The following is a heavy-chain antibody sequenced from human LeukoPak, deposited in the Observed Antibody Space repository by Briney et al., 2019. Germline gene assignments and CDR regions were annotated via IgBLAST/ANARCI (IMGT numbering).Heavy chain of an antibody. CDR1: GGSVSTSHYY. CDR2: IYYSGRT. V-gene: IGHV4-39*01. D-gene: IGHD2-2*02. Sequence: SETLSLTCTVTGGSVSTSHYYWGWIRQPPGKGLEWIGYIYYSGRTYYNPSLKSRVTISVDTSKNEFSLKLSSVTAADTAVYYCARSWAPGYCSSTTCYNFDYWGQGTLVTVSS. J-gene: IGHJ4*02. CDR3: ARSWAPGYCSSTTCYNFDY.